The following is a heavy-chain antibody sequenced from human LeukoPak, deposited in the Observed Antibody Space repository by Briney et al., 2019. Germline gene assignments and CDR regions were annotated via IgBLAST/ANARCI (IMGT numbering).Heavy chain of an antibody. CDR2: ISTDGDNT. CDR3: ARVGDDDAFDI. J-gene: IGHJ3*02. CDR1: GFTFRNYA. V-gene: IGHV3-64*01. D-gene: IGHD1-1*01. Sequence: GGSLRLSCGASGFTFRNYAMTWVRQAPGKGLEYVSAISTDGDNTYYANSVKDRFTISRDNSKNTLFLQMGSLTADDMAIYYCARVGDDDAFDIWGQGTMVIVSS.